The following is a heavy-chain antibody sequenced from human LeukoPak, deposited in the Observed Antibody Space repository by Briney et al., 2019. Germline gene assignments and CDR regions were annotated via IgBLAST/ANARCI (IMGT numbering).Heavy chain of an antibody. Sequence: ASVKVSCKASGYTFTGYYMHWVRQAPGQGLEWMGWINPNSGGTNYAQKFQGRVTMTRDTSISTAYMELSRLRSDDTAVYYCARDRGLDIAAAGKFRHYYYYMDVWGKGTTVTISS. CDR3: ARDRGLDIAAAGKFRHYYYYMDV. D-gene: IGHD6-13*01. CDR1: GYTFTGYY. J-gene: IGHJ6*03. CDR2: INPNSGGT. V-gene: IGHV1-2*02.